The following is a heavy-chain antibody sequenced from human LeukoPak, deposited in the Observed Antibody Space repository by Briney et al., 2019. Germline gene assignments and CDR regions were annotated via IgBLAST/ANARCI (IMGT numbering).Heavy chain of an antibody. V-gene: IGHV3-23*01. CDR3: AKDREVATIFRWFDP. J-gene: IGHJ5*02. D-gene: IGHD5-12*01. Sequence: GGSLRLSCAASGFTFSSYAMSWVRQAPGKGLEWVSAISGSGGSTYYADSVKGRFTISRDNSKNTLYLQMNSLRAEDTAVHYCAKDREVATIFRWFDPWGQGTLVTVSS. CDR2: ISGSGGST. CDR1: GFTFSSYA.